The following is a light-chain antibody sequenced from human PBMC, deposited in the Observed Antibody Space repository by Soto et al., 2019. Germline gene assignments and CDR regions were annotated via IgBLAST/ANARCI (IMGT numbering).Light chain of an antibody. CDR3: QQYGSSPWVT. Sequence: EIVLTQSPGTLSLSPGKRATLSCRASQSVSSSYLAWYQQKPGQAPRLLIYGASSRATGIPDRFSGSGSGTDFTLTISRLEPEDFAVYYCQQYGSSPWVTFGPGTKVDIK. CDR1: QSVSSSY. V-gene: IGKV3-20*01. CDR2: GAS. J-gene: IGKJ3*01.